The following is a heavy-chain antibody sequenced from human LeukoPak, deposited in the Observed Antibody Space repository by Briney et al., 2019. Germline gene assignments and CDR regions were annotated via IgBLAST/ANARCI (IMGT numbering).Heavy chain of an antibody. Sequence: ASVKVTCKTSGYNFNNYGISWVRQAPGQGLEWMGWISAYSGDTNYAQELQGRVTMTTDTSTSTAYMELRSLRPDDTAVYYCARLEMYNYDSSGYYLGGYFDYWGQGTLVTVSS. CDR1: GYNFNNYG. J-gene: IGHJ4*02. D-gene: IGHD3-22*01. CDR3: ARLEMYNYDSSGYYLGGYFDY. V-gene: IGHV1-18*01. CDR2: ISAYSGDT.